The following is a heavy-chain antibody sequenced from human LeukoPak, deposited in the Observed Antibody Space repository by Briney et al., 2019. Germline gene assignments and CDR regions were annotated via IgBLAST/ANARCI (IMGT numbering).Heavy chain of an antibody. Sequence: SETLSLTCTVSGGSISSYYWSWIRQPPGTGLEWIGHIYYSANTNYNPYLKCRVTVSVDTSKNRFSLKLSSVTAADTAVYYCARVELLGSSGWPFDYWGQGTLVTVSS. V-gene: IGHV4-59*01. CDR2: IYYSANT. D-gene: IGHD6-19*01. CDR1: GGSISSYY. CDR3: ARVELLGSSGWPFDY. J-gene: IGHJ4*02.